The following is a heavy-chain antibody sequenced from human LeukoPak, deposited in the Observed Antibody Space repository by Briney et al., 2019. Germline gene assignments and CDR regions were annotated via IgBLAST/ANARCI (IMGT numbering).Heavy chain of an antibody. Sequence: SETLSLTCTVSGYSISSGYYWGWIRQPPGKGLEWIGSIYHSGSTYYNPSLKSRVTISVDTSKNQFSLKLSSVTAADTAVYYCARKGLGFGELPREYYFDYWGQGTLVTVSS. CDR1: GYSISSGYY. V-gene: IGHV4-38-2*02. CDR3: ARKGLGFGELPREYYFDY. J-gene: IGHJ4*02. D-gene: IGHD3-10*01. CDR2: IYHSGST.